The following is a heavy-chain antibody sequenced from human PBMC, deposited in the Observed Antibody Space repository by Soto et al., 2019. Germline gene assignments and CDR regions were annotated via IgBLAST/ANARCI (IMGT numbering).Heavy chain of an antibody. V-gene: IGHV3-15*01. D-gene: IGHD1-7*01. CDR3: RRDWDYPVL. CDR2: VRSKADGGTT. Sequence: PRGSLRLSCAASGFAFANAWMSWVRQAPGKGLEWVGRVRSKADGGTTDYAAPVKGRFTISRDDSENTLYLQMNSLKIDDTAVYYCRRDWDYPVLWGQGTLVTVSS. CDR1: GFAFANAW. J-gene: IGHJ4*02.